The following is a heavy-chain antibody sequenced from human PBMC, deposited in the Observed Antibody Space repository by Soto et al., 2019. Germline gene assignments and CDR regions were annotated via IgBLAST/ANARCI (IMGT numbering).Heavy chain of an antibody. CDR2: ISSSSSYI. CDR3: ARAMVRGNDAFDI. Sequence: GGSLRLSCAASGLTFSSYSMNWVRQAPGKGLEWVSSISSSSSYIYYADSVKGRFTISRDNAKNSLYLQMNSLRAEDTAVYYCARAMVRGNDAFDIWGQGTMVTVSS. CDR1: GLTFSSYS. D-gene: IGHD3-10*01. J-gene: IGHJ3*02. V-gene: IGHV3-21*01.